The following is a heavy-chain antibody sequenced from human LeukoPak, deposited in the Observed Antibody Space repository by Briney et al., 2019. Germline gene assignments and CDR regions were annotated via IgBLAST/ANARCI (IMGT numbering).Heavy chain of an antibody. Sequence: GGSLRLSCAASGFTFSSYSMNWVRQAPGKGLEWVSYISSGSSTIYYADSVKGRFTISRDNAKNSLYLQMNSLRAEDTAVYYCARAKYYFDYWGQGTLVTVSS. CDR1: GFTFSSYS. J-gene: IGHJ4*02. CDR2: ISSGSSTI. V-gene: IGHV3-48*01. CDR3: ARAKYYFDY. D-gene: IGHD2/OR15-2a*01.